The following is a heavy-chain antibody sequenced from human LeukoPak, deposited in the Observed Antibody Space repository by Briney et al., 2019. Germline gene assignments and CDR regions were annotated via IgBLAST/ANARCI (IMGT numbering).Heavy chain of an antibody. CDR3: AKSHYYDSSGYVY. CDR1: GFTFSSYA. Sequence: GGSLRLSCAASGFTFSSYAMSWVRQAPGKGPEWVSAISGSGGSTYYADSVKGRFTISRDNSKNTLYLQMNSLRAEDTAVYYCAKSHYYDSSGYVYWGQGTLVTVSS. D-gene: IGHD3-22*01. J-gene: IGHJ4*02. CDR2: ISGSGGST. V-gene: IGHV3-23*01.